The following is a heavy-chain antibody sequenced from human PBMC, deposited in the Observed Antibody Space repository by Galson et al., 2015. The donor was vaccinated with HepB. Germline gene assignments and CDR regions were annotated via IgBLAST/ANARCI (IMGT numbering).Heavy chain of an antibody. V-gene: IGHV5-51*03. CDR1: GYRFTNNW. CDR2: IYPNDFET. CDR3: ARGYCSGKTCSGDLDL. J-gene: IGHJ5*02. D-gene: IGHD2-15*01. Sequence: QSGAEVKKPGESLRISCKGFGYRFTNNWIGWVRQRPGKGLEWIGIIYPNDFETKYSPSFQGQVSFSVDKSLSTAYLQWSSLKASDTATYYCARGYCSGKTCSGDLDLWGHGTLVTVSS.